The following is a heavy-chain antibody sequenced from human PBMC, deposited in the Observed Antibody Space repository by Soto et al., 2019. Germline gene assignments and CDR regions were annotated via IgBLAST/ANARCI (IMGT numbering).Heavy chain of an antibody. D-gene: IGHD2-2*01. Sequence: GGSLRLSCAASGFTFSSYAMHWVRQAPGKGLEWVAAISYDGSSKYYADSVKGRFTISRDNSKNTLYLQMNSLRAEDTAVYYCVRDEGQGSRYVKDYYGMDVWGQGTTVTVSS. V-gene: IGHV3-30-3*01. CDR1: GFTFSSYA. J-gene: IGHJ6*02. CDR3: VRDEGQGSRYVKDYYGMDV. CDR2: ISYDGSSK.